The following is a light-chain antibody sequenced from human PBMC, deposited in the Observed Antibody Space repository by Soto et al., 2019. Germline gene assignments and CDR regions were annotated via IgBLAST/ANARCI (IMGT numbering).Light chain of an antibody. J-gene: IGLJ1*01. CDR3: SSYTSSSTGV. CDR2: DVS. Sequence: QSVLTRPASVSGSPGQSITISCTGTSSDVGGYNYVSWYQQHPGKAPKLMIYDVSNRPSGVSNRFSGSKSGNTASLTISGLQAEDEAYYYCSSYTSSSTGVFGTGTKLTVL. CDR1: SSDVGGYNY. V-gene: IGLV2-14*01.